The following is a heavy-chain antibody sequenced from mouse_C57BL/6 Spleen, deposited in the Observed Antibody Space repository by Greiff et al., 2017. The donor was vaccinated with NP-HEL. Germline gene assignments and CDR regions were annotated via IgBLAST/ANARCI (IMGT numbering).Heavy chain of an antibody. CDR2: IRNKANGYTT. CDR3: ARLNLPHYYGSSFDY. D-gene: IGHD1-1*01. Sequence: EVQLVESGGGLVQPGGSLSLSCAASGFTFTDYYMSWVRQPPGKALEWLGFIRNKANGYTTEYSASVKGRFTISRDNSQSILYLQMNALRAEDSATYYCARLNLPHYYGSSFDYWGQGTTLTVSS. CDR1: GFTFTDYY. J-gene: IGHJ2*01. V-gene: IGHV7-3*01.